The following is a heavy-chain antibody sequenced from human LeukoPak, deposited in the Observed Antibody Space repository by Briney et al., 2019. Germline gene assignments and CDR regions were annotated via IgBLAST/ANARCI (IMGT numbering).Heavy chain of an antibody. V-gene: IGHV1-46*01. CDR2: ISPSGGST. Sequence: VASVKVSCKASGYTFTSYYMHWVRQAPGQGPEWMGVISPSGGSTTYAQKFQGRVTLTRDMSTSTDYLELSSLRSEDTAVYYCARSPDILTGYKHFDYWGQGTLVTVSS. D-gene: IGHD3-9*01. CDR3: ARSPDILTGYKHFDY. CDR1: GYTFTSYY. J-gene: IGHJ4*02.